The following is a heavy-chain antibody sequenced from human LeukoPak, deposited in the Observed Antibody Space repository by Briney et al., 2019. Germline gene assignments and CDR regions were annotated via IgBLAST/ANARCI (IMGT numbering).Heavy chain of an antibody. Sequence: TPSETLSFTCTVSGGSISSYYWSWIRQPPGKGLEWIGYIYDSGSTNYNPSLKSRVTISVDTSKNQFSLKLSSVTAADTAVYYRARGGSGYDSFYYYGMDVWGQGTTVTVSS. CDR2: IYDSGST. D-gene: IGHD5-12*01. CDR1: GGSISSYY. V-gene: IGHV4-59*01. J-gene: IGHJ6*02. CDR3: ARGGSGYDSFYYYGMDV.